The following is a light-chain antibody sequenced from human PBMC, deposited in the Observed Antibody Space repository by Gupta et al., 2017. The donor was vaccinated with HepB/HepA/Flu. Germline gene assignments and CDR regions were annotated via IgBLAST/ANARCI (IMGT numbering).Light chain of an antibody. CDR3: SSYTSFSTYV. CDR1: SSDVGGYNY. Sequence: QSALTQPASVSGPPGQSITVSCTGTSSDVGGYNYVSWYQPHPGKPPILMISDVRNRPSGVSNRFSGSKSGNTASLTISGLQAEDEAYYYCSSYTSFSTYVFGTGTKVTVL. V-gene: IGLV2-14*03. J-gene: IGLJ1*01. CDR2: DVR.